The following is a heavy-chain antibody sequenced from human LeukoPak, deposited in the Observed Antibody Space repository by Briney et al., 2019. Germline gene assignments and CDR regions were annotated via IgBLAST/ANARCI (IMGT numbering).Heavy chain of an antibody. CDR2: IYYSGST. J-gene: IGHJ3*02. Sequence: SETLSLTCTVSGGSISSYYWSWIRQPPGKGLEWIGYIYYSGSTNYNPSLRSRVTISVDTSKNQFSLKLSSVTAADTAVYYCARTRYYDFWSGYPDAFDIWGQGTMVTVSS. CDR3: ARTRYYDFWSGYPDAFDI. D-gene: IGHD3-3*01. V-gene: IGHV4-59*12. CDR1: GGSISSYY.